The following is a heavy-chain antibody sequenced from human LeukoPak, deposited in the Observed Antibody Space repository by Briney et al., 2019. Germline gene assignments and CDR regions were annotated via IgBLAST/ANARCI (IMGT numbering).Heavy chain of an antibody. V-gene: IGHV3-49*04. CDR3: ARGPIRLWMHNAMDV. Sequence: GGSLRLSCRGYGFTFGDHAMSWVRQAPGKGLEWVGFIRRKAYRGTTEYAASVQGRFTISRDDSTSIAYLQMDSLRIEDTAVYYCARGPIRLWMHNAMDVWGQGTTVTVSS. J-gene: IGHJ6*02. CDR2: IRRKAYRGTT. CDR1: GFTFGDHA. D-gene: IGHD4/OR15-4a*01.